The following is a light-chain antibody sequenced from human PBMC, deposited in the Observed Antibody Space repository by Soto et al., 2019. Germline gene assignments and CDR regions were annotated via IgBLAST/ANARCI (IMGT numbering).Light chain of an antibody. CDR3: QQYGSSRRT. V-gene: IGKV3-20*01. Sequence: EIVLTQSPGTLSLSPGERATLSCRASQSVGSDYLAWYQQKPGQAPRILIFGASGRATGIPDRFSGSGSGTDFTLTISRLEPEDFAVYYCQQYGSSRRTFGQGTKVDIK. CDR1: QSVGSDY. CDR2: GAS. J-gene: IGKJ1*01.